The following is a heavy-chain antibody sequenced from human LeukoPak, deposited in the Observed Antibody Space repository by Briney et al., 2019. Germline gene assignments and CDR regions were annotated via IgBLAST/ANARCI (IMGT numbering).Heavy chain of an antibody. CDR3: AAISYSGTWPVGY. CDR1: GGSTSGYS. J-gene: IGHJ4*02. D-gene: IGHD6-25*01. V-gene: IGHV4-59*01. Sequence: SETLSLTCTVSGGSTSGYSWGWIRQPPGKGLEWIGYMYYRGSTNYNPSLKSRVTISVDTSKNQFSLSMSSVTAADTAVYYCAAISYSGTWPVGYWGQGILVTVTA. CDR2: MYYRGST.